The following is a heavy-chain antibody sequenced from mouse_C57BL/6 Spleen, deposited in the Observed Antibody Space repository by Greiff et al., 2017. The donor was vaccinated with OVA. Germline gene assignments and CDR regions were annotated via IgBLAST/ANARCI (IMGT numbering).Heavy chain of an antibody. CDR1: GYAFSSSW. CDR2: IYPGDGDT. Sequence: QVHVKQSGPELVKPGASVKISCKASGYAFSSSWMNWVKQRPGKGLEWIGRIYPGDGDTNYNGKFKGKATLTADKSSSTAYMQLSSLTSEDSAVYFCARDLGVAYWGQGTLVTVSA. J-gene: IGHJ3*01. D-gene: IGHD3-1*01. V-gene: IGHV1-82*01. CDR3: ARDLGVAY.